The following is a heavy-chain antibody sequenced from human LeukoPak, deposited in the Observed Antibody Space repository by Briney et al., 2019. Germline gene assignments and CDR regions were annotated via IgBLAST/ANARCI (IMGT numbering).Heavy chain of an antibody. J-gene: IGHJ3*02. CDR3: ARRIRITMIVARYAFDI. CDR1: GGSFSGYY. D-gene: IGHD3-22*01. CDR2: INHSGST. Sequence: SETLSLTCAVYGGSFSGYYWSWIRQPPGKGLEWIGEINHSGSTNYNPSLKSRVTISVDTSKNQFSLKLSSVTAADTAVYYCARRIRITMIVARYAFDIWGQGTMVTVSS. V-gene: IGHV4-34*01.